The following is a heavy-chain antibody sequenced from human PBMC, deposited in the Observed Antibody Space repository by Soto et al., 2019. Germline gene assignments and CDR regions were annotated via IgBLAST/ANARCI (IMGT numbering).Heavy chain of an antibody. Sequence: SGGSLRLSCAASGFTFSSYGMHWVRQAPGKGLEWVAVISYDGSNKYYADSVKGRFTISRDNSKNTLYLQMNSLRAEDTAVYYCAKDVYSSGRHWWGQGTLVTVSS. CDR1: GFTFSSYG. CDR3: AKDVYSSGRHW. V-gene: IGHV3-30*18. J-gene: IGHJ4*02. D-gene: IGHD6-19*01. CDR2: ISYDGSNK.